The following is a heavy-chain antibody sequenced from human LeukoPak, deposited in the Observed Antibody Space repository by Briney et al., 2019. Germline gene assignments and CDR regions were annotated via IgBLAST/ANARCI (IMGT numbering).Heavy chain of an antibody. V-gene: IGHV3-21*01. Sequence: GGSLRLSCAASGLTFSSYSMNWVRQAPGKGLEWVSSISSSSSYIYYADSVKGRFTISRDNAKNSLYLQMNSLRAEDTAVYYCARGPGSYYLLDYWGQGTLVTVSS. CDR3: ARGPGSYYLLDY. J-gene: IGHJ4*02. CDR1: GLTFSSYS. D-gene: IGHD1-26*01. CDR2: ISSSSSYI.